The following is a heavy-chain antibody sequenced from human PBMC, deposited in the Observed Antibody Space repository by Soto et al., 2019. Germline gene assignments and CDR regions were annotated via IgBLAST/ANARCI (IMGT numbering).Heavy chain of an antibody. D-gene: IGHD2-2*01. V-gene: IGHV1-18*01. J-gene: IGHJ5*02. CDR1: GYTFSNYG. CDR2: ISLYSDGT. CDR3: ARVVPGAEAWFGP. Sequence: GASVKVSCKTSGYTFSNYGITWVRQAAGQPLEGLGWISLYSDGTNYAQKFQGRVSMTTDTSTTTAYMELRSLRSDDTAVYYCARVVPGAEAWFGPWGQGTLVTVSS.